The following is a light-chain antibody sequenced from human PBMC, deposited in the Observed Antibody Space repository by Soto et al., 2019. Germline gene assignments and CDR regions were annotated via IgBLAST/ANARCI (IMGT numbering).Light chain of an antibody. CDR1: SSDVGGYNY. V-gene: IGLV2-14*01. CDR2: EVS. Sequence: QSALTQPASVSGSPGQSITISCTGTSSDVGGYNYVSWYQQHPGKAPKLMIYEVSNRPSGVSNRFSGSKSGNTASLTISGPKVEEEADNSGTSKTTSSPLVFGGGPKPTV. J-gene: IGLJ2*01. CDR3: TSKTTSSPLV.